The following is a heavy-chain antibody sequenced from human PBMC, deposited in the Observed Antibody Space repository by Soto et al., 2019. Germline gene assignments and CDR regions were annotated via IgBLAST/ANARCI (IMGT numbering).Heavy chain of an antibody. Sequence: EVQLLESGGGLVQPGGSLRLSCAASGFTFSSYAITWVRQAPGKGLEWVSVNSGSGDRTYYADSVKGRFTISRDNSKNTLYLQMNSLRAEDTAVYYCASGRGRYFYYGMDVWGQGTTVTVSS. J-gene: IGHJ6*02. CDR3: ASGRGRYFYYGMDV. CDR2: NSGSGDRT. D-gene: IGHD1-26*01. CDR1: GFTFSSYA. V-gene: IGHV3-23*01.